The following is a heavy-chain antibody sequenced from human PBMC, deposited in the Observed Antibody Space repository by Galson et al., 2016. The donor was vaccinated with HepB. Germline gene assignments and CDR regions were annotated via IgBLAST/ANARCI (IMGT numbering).Heavy chain of an antibody. CDR1: GFTFSTYG. CDR3: AKNSLRVIVGAADY. CDR2: ISYDGSHK. J-gene: IGHJ4*02. V-gene: IGHV3-30-3*02. Sequence: SLRLSCAASGFTFSTYGMHWVRQGPGKGLEWVSVISYDGSHKYYADSVKGRFTISRDISKNTLYLQMNSLRVEDTAVYYCAKNSLRVIVGAADYWGQGTLVTVSP. D-gene: IGHD1-26*01.